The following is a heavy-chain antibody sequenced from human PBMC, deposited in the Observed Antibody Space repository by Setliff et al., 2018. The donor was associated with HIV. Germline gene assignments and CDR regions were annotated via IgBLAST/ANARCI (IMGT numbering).Heavy chain of an antibody. V-gene: IGHV4-4*09. CDR1: GGSISSYC. CDR2: IFSSGST. J-gene: IGHJ5*02. D-gene: IGHD3-10*01. CDR3: ARRIDNSGSFPDKNWFDT. Sequence: TLSLTCTVSGGSISSYCWNWIRQSPGRGLEWIGFIFSSGSTKYNPSLQSRVTMSIDTSKNQFSPKLTSVTAADTAVYYCARRIDNSGSFPDKNWFDTWGQGSLVTVSS.